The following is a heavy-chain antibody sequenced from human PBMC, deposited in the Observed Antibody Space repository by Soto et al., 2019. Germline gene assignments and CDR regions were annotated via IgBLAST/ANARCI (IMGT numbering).Heavy chain of an antibody. D-gene: IGHD2-8*01. J-gene: IGHJ5*02. V-gene: IGHV3-30*18. CDR2: ISYDGGNQ. CDR3: AKDGCPDGICYVRDHWFDP. Sequence: PGGSLRLSCAASGFTFSRFGMHWVRQAPGKGLEWVALISYDGGNQYYGGSARGRFTITRDNSKNTVFLQMNSLREEDTAVYYCAKDGCPDGICYVRDHWFDPWGQGAQVTVSS. CDR1: GFTFSRFG.